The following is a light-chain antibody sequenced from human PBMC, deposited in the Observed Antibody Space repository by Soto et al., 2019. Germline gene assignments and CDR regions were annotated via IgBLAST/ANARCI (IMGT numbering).Light chain of an antibody. CDR3: QQRYTLIT. CDR2: DAS. Sequence: EIVLRQSPATLSMSPGERATLSCRASQNIDNFLVWYQQKPGQAPRLLIYDASKRATGIPARFSGSGSGTDFTLTISSLEPEDFAVYYCQQRYTLITFGRGTKVDIK. CDR1: QNIDNF. J-gene: IGKJ3*01. V-gene: IGKV3-11*01.